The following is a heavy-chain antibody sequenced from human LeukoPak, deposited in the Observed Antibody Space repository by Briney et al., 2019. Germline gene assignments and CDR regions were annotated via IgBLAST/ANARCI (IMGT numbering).Heavy chain of an antibody. J-gene: IGHJ4*02. Sequence: GGSLRLSCAASGFTFSSYAMSWVRQAPGKGLEWVSAISGSGGSTYYADSVKGRFTISRDNSKNTLYLQMNSLRAEDTAVYYCAKDYLLWFGLGYYFDYWGQGTLVTVSS. CDR1: GFTFSSYA. V-gene: IGHV3-23*01. CDR3: AKDYLLWFGLGYYFDY. CDR2: ISGSGGST. D-gene: IGHD3-10*01.